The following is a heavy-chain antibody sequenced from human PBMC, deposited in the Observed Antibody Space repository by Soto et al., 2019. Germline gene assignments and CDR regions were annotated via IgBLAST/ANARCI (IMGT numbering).Heavy chain of an antibody. V-gene: IGHV4-4*02. Sequence: SETMCLTSAVAGGKIRSSDGWRWVRQPPGKGLEWIGEIYHSGSTNYNPSLKSRVTISVDKSKNQFSLKLSSVTAADTAVYYCARRRDVLLWFGELSGNWFDPWGQGTLVTVSS. CDR3: ARRRDVLLWFGELSGNWFDP. J-gene: IGHJ5*02. CDR2: IYHSGST. CDR1: GGKIRSSDG. D-gene: IGHD3-10*01.